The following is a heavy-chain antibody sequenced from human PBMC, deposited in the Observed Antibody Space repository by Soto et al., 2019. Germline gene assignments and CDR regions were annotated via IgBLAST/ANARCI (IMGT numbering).Heavy chain of an antibody. CDR1: GFTFSSYG. V-gene: IGHV3-33*01. CDR2: IWYDGSNK. Sequence: HPGGSLRLSCAASGFTFSSYGMHWVRQAPGKGLEWVAVIWYDGSNKYYADSVKGRFTISRDNSKNTLYLQMNSLRAEDTAVYYCARDQAVAGRLRYWFDPWGQGTLVTVSS. J-gene: IGHJ5*02. D-gene: IGHD6-13*01. CDR3: ARDQAVAGRLRYWFDP.